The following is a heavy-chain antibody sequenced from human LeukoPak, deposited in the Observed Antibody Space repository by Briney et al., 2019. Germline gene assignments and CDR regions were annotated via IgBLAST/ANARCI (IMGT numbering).Heavy chain of an antibody. CDR2: INHSGST. J-gene: IGHJ6*03. D-gene: IGHD1-7*01. V-gene: IGHV4-34*01. CDR3: ARGKGYNWNYATYYYYYYMDV. Sequence: GSLRLSCAASGFTVSSSYMSWVRQAPGKGLEWIGEINHSGSTNYNPSLKSRVTISVDTSKNQFSLKLSSVTAADTAVYYCARGKGYNWNYATYYYYYYMDVWGKGTTVTVSS. CDR1: GFTVSSSY.